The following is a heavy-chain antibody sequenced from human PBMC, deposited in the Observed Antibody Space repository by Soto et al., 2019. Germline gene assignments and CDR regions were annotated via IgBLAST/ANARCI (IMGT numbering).Heavy chain of an antibody. CDR2: IIPIFGTA. J-gene: IGHJ6*02. V-gene: IGHV1-69*06. D-gene: IGHD4-17*01. CDR3: ARRDDYGDPRNYYSGMAV. Sequence: GASVKVSCKASGGTFSSYAISWVRQAPGQGLEWMGGIIPIFGTAKYAQKFQGRVTITADKATSTAYMALSSLRSEDPAVYYCARRDDYGDPRNYYSGMAVWGQGPTVPAS. CDR1: GGTFSSYA.